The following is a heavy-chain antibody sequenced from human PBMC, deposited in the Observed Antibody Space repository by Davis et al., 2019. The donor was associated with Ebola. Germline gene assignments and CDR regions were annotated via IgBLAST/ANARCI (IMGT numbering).Heavy chain of an antibody. CDR3: ARDTIFSSGWSL. Sequence: ASVQVSCKASGYIFTSYAMHWVRQAPGQRLEWMGWINAGNGDTKYSQKFRDRVTITRDTSASTAYMELSSLRSEDTAVYYCARDTIFSSGWSLWGQGTLVTVSS. CDR2: INAGNGDT. J-gene: IGHJ4*02. V-gene: IGHV1-3*01. D-gene: IGHD6-19*01. CDR1: GYIFTSYA.